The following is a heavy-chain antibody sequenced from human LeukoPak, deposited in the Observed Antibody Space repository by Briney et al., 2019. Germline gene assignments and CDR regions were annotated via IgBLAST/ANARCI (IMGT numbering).Heavy chain of an antibody. CDR2: INHSGDT. Sequence: PSGTLSLTCAVYGRSFSNYFWTWIRQPPGKGLAWIGEINHSGDTNYNPSLKSRLTISVDTSKNQFSLKLTSVTAADTAVYYCARPAGPGYYYYFDYWGQGTLVTVSS. D-gene: IGHD3-22*01. CDR3: ARPAGPGYYYYFDY. V-gene: IGHV4-34*01. CDR1: GRSFSNYF. J-gene: IGHJ4*02.